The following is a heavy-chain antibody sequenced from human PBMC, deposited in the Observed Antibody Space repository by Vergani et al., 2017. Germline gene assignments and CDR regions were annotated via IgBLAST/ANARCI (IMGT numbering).Heavy chain of an antibody. CDR2: IYYSGST. CDR1: GGSISSGDYY. D-gene: IGHD3-22*01. V-gene: IGHV4-30-4*01. CDR3: ASSFXDSSGYYSFTTDWYFDL. J-gene: IGHJ2*01. Sequence: QVQLQESGPGLVKPSQTLSLTCTVSGGSISSGDYYWSWIRQPPGKGLEWIGYIYYSGSTYYNPSLKSRVTISVDTSKNQFSLKLSSVTAADTAVYYCASSFXDSSGYYSFTTDWYFDLWGRGTLVTVSS.